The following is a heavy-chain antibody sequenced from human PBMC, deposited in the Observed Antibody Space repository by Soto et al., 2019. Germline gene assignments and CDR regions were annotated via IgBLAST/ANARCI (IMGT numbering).Heavy chain of an antibody. Sequence: TLSLTCTVSGGSISSGGYYWSWIRQHPGKGLEWIGYIYYSGSTYYNPSLKSRVTISVDTSKNQFSLKLSSVTAADTAVYYCARHTPAISISDHWGQGTLVTSPQ. CDR2: IYYSGST. CDR3: ARHTPAISISDH. D-gene: IGHD2-15*01. V-gene: IGHV4-31*03. J-gene: IGHJ4*02. CDR1: GGSISSGGYY.